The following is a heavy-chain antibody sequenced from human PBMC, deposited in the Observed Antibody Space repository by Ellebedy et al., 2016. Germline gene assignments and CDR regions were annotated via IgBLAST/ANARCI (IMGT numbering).Heavy chain of an antibody. CDR1: GGSISVSNYY. CDR2: IYYSGSS. D-gene: IGHD2-15*01. CDR3: ARDVDNGYCSGGSCYSPSLFDY. J-gene: IGHJ4*02. Sequence: SETLSLTCTVSGGSISVSNYYWGWIRQPPGKGLEWIGRIYYSGSSNYNPSLKSRVTISVDTSKNQFSLKLNSVTAADTAIYYCARDVDNGYCSGGSCYSPSLFDYWGQGTLVTVSS. V-gene: IGHV4-39*07.